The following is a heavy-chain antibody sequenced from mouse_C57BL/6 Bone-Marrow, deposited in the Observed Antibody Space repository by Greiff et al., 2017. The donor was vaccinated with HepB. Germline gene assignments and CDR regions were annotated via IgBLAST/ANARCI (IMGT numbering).Heavy chain of an antibody. Sequence: QVQLKQSGAELVRPGTSVKVSCKASGYAFTNYLIEWVKQRPGQGLEWIGVINPGSGGTNYNEKFKGKVTLTADKSSSTAYMQLSSLTSEDSAVYFCARSGTGTGHYFDYWGQGTTLTVSS. D-gene: IGHD4-1*01. J-gene: IGHJ2*01. V-gene: IGHV1-54*01. CDR3: ARSGTGTGHYFDY. CDR2: INPGSGGT. CDR1: GYAFTNYL.